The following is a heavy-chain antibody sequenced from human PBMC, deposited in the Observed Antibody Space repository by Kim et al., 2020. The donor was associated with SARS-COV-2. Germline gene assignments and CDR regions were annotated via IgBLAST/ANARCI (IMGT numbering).Heavy chain of an antibody. CDR1: GFTFSNFW. CDR3: VREAWSFDY. V-gene: IGHV3-7*01. Sequence: GGSLRLSCAASGFTFSNFWMSWVRQAPGKGLDWVASIKKDGSSKYFVDSVKGRFTISRDNAKNSLYLQMNSLRAEDTAVYYCVREAWSFDYWGQGTLVTV. J-gene: IGHJ4*02. D-gene: IGHD1-1*01. CDR2: IKKDGSSK.